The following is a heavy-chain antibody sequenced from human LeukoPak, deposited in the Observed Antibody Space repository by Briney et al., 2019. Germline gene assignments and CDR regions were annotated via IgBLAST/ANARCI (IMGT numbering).Heavy chain of an antibody. Sequence: SETLSLTCAVYGGSFSGYYWSWIRQPPGKGLEWIGEINHSGSTNYNPSLKSRVTISVDTSKNQFSLKLSSVTAADTAVCYCARGRRWLQFGATFDYWGQGTLVTVSS. V-gene: IGHV4-34*01. CDR2: INHSGST. CDR3: ARGRRWLQFGATFDY. J-gene: IGHJ4*02. D-gene: IGHD5-24*01. CDR1: GGSFSGYY.